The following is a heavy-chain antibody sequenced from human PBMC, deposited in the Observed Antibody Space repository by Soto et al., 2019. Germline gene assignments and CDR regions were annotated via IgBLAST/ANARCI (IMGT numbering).Heavy chain of an antibody. D-gene: IGHD5-18*01. CDR2: IYYSGST. J-gene: IGHJ4*01. CDR3: ARSSGYSYGRFDY. CDR1: GGSISSHY. V-gene: IGHV4-59*11. Sequence: SETLSLTCTVSGGSISSHYWSWIRQPPGKGLEWIGYIYYSGSTNYNPSLKSRVTISVDTSKNQFSLKLSSVTAADTAVYYCARSSGYSYGRFDYWGQGTLVTVSS.